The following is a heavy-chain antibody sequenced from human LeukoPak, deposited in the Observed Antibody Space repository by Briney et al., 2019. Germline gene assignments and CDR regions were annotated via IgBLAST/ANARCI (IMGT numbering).Heavy chain of an antibody. V-gene: IGHV4-30-4*01. J-gene: IGHJ4*02. CDR2: IYSGGT. D-gene: IGHD6-6*01. CDR1: GGSISSGYYY. CDR3: ARGTWSSSIDY. Sequence: PSETLSLTCTVSGGSISSGYYYWSWIRQPPGKGLEYIGYIYSGGTYYNPSLKSRVTISVDTSKNQFSLKLSSVTAADTAVYYCARGTWSSSIDYWGQGTLVTVSS.